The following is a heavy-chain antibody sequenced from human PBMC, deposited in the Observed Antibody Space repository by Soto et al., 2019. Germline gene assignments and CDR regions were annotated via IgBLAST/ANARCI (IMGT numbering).Heavy chain of an antibody. J-gene: IGHJ4*02. Sequence: HPGGSLRLSCAVSGFSLSNYAMSWVRQAPGKGLEWVSAISGSGSNAYYIDSVKGRFTISRDRSKTTLFLQMNNLRAEDTAVYYCAKGGITLVRGSFDYWGQGA. D-gene: IGHD3-10*01. CDR3: AKGGITLVRGSFDY. CDR1: GFSLSNYA. CDR2: ISGSGSNA. V-gene: IGHV3-23*01.